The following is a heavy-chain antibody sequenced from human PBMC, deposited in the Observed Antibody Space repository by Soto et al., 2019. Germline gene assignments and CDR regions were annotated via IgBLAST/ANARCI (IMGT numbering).Heavy chain of an antibody. D-gene: IGHD3-10*01. CDR2: ISYDGSNK. J-gene: IGHJ4*02. V-gene: IGHV3-30-3*01. Sequence: GGSMRLSCAASGFTFSSYAMHWVRQAPGKGLEWVAVISYDGSNKYYADSVKGRFTISRDNSKNTLYLQMNSLRAEDTAVYYCARDRSRFGESTFDYWGQGTLVTVSS. CDR1: GFTFSSYA. CDR3: ARDRSRFGESTFDY.